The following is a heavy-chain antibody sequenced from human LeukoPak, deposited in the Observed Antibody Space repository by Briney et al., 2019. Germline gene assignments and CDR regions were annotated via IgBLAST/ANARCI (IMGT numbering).Heavy chain of an antibody. CDR2: NSSSGGYI. CDR1: GFTFSIYS. D-gene: IGHD1-26*01. V-gene: IGHV3-21*01. CDR3: AGGASDFDI. Sequence: GGSLRLSCAASGFTFSIYSMNWVRQAPGEGLEWVSSNSSSGGYIYYADSVKGRFTISRDNAKNSLYLQMNSLRDEDTAVYYCAGGASDFDIWGQGTMVTVSS. J-gene: IGHJ3*02.